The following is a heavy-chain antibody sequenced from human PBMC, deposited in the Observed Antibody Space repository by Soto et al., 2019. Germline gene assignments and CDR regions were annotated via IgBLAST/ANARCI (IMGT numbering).Heavy chain of an antibody. Sequence: ASVKVSCKASGYTFTSYGISWVRRAPGQGLEWMGWISAYNGNTNYAQKLQGRVTMTTDTSTSTAYMELRSLRSDDTAVYYCARALWTQQLVRDYYYYYYMDVWGKGTTVTVSS. CDR1: GYTFTSYG. V-gene: IGHV1-18*01. CDR3: ARALWTQQLVRDYYYYYYMDV. D-gene: IGHD6-13*01. J-gene: IGHJ6*03. CDR2: ISAYNGNT.